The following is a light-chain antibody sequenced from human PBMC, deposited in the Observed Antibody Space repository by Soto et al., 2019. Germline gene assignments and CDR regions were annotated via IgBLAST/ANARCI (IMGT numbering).Light chain of an antibody. Sequence: QLVLTQSPSASASLGDSVKLTCTLSSGHSSYAIAWHQQQPEKGPRYLMKLNTDGSHSKGDGIPDRFSGSSSGAERYLTISSLQSEDEADYYCQTWGAGVAFGGGTKVTVL. J-gene: IGLJ2*01. CDR1: SGHSSYA. CDR3: QTWGAGVA. V-gene: IGLV4-69*01. CDR2: LNTDGSH.